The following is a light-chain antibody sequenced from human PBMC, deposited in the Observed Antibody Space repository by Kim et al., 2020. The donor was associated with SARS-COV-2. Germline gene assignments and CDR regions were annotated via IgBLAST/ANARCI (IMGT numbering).Light chain of an antibody. CDR3: SSYTSSSTLV. CDR2: DVS. Sequence: GPSITTSCPGTSSDVGGYNYVSWYQQHPGKAPKLMIYDVSTRPSGVSNRFSGSKAGNTASLTISGLQAEDEADYYCSSYTSSSTLVFGGGTQLTVL. CDR1: SSDVGGYNY. V-gene: IGLV2-14*04. J-gene: IGLJ2*01.